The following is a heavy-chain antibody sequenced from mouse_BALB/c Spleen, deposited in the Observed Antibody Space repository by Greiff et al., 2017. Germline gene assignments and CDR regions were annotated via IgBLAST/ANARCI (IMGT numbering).Heavy chain of an antibody. D-gene: IGHD1-2*01. CDR2: ILPGSGST. CDR3: ARGVLRLRNYFDY. J-gene: IGHJ2*01. CDR1: GYTFSSYW. Sequence: QVQLQQSGAELMKPGASVKISCKATGYTFSSYWIEWVKQRPGHGLEWIGEILPGSGSTNYNEKFKGKATFTADTSSNTAYMQLSSLTSEDSAVYYCARGVLRLRNYFDYWGQGTTLTVSS. V-gene: IGHV1-9*01.